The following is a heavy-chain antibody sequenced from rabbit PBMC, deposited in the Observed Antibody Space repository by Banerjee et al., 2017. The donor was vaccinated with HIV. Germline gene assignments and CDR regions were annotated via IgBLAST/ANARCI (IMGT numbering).Heavy chain of an antibody. J-gene: IGHJ4*01. D-gene: IGHD6-1*01. Sequence: QEQLEESGGDLVMPEGSLTLTCPASGFSFSSSYWISWVRQDTGKGLEWIACLDTGSSVTTYYANWAKGRFTISKTSSTTLTLQMTSLTAADTATYFCARGYAGYAGYVYAIDYFNLWGQGTLVTVS. CDR3: ARGYAGYAGYVYAIDYFNL. CDR2: LDTGSSVTT. CDR1: GFSFSSSYW. V-gene: IGHV1S45*01.